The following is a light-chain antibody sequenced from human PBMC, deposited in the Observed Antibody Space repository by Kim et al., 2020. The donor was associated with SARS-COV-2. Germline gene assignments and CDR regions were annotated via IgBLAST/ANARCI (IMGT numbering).Light chain of an antibody. V-gene: IGKV1-9*01. Sequence: DVQLTQSPSVVSASVGGTVTITCRASQDIHLFLGWFQQKPGRAPKLLMSFASASQSGVPSRFSGGGSGTQFTLTISSLQPDDFATYYCHQLNTFPPTFGGGTKVDIK. J-gene: IGKJ4*01. CDR1: QDIHLF. CDR3: HQLNTFPPT. CDR2: FAS.